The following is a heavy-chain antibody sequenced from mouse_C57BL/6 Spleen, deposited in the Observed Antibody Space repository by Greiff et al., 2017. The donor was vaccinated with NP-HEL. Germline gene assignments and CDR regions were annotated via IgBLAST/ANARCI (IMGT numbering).Heavy chain of an antibody. CDR3: ARDRLGPYYFDY. Sequence: QVQLQQSGAELVKPGASVKISCKASGYAFSSYWMNWVKQRPGKGLEWIGQIYPGDGDTNYNGKFKGKATLTADKSSSTAYMQLSSLTSEDSAVYFCARDRLGPYYFDYWGQGTTLTVSS. D-gene: IGHD4-1*01. J-gene: IGHJ2*01. CDR2: IYPGDGDT. V-gene: IGHV1-80*01. CDR1: GYAFSSYW.